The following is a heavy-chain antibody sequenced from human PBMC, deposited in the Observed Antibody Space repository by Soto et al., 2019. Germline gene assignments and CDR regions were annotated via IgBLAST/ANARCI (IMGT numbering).Heavy chain of an antibody. CDR2: ITYDGSFQ. CDR1: GFNFDNYG. J-gene: IGHJ4*02. Sequence: GGSLRLSCQASGFNFDNYGMHWVRQAPGKGLEWVAVITYDGSFQYCADSVKGRFTISRDNSKNTLFLHLNTLKPEDTAVYHCAKDRVGGTFYTPLGFWGQGTLVTVSS. V-gene: IGHV3-30*18. CDR3: AKDRVGGTFYTPLGF. D-gene: IGHD1-7*01.